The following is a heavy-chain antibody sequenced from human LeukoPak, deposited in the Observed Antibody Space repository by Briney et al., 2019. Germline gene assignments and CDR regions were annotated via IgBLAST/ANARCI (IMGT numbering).Heavy chain of an antibody. CDR1: GFTFSSYA. CDR2: ISGSGGST. V-gene: IGHV3-23*01. D-gene: IGHD3-10*01. Sequence: PGASLRLSCAASGFTFSSYAMSWVRQAPGKGLEWVSAISGSGGSTYYADSVKGRFTISRDNSKNTLYLQMNSLRAEDTAVYYCAKPHYYGSGSYSYYYGMDVWGKGTTVTVSS. J-gene: IGHJ6*04. CDR3: AKPHYYGSGSYSYYYGMDV.